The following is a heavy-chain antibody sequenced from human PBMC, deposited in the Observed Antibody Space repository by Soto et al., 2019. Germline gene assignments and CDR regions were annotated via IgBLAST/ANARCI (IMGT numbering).Heavy chain of an antibody. CDR3: AKARGAVAAQFDS. CDR2: ISWNSGSI. Sequence: PGGSLRLSCAASGFTFDDYAMHWVRQAPGKGLEWVSGISWNSGSIGYADSVKGRFTISRDNAKNSLYLQMNSLRAEDTALYYCAKARGAVAAQFDSWGQGTLVPVSS. V-gene: IGHV3-9*01. J-gene: IGHJ4*02. CDR1: GFTFDDYA. D-gene: IGHD6-19*01.